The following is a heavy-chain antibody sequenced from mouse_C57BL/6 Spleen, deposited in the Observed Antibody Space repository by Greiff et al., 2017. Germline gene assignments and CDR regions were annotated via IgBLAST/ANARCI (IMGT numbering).Heavy chain of an antibody. CDR2: INPSSGYT. CDR3: ATSPGGHDGCPYWYCDV. CDR1: GYSFTSYT. J-gene: IGHJ1*03. D-gene: IGHD2-12*01. V-gene: IGHV1-4*01. Sequence: VQLQQSGAELVRPGASVKMSCKASGYSFTSYTMHWVNQRPGQSLEWFGYINPSSGYTKYNQKFKDKATLTADKSSSTAYMQLSSLTSEYSAVYYCATSPGGHDGCPYWYCDVWGTGTTVTVSS.